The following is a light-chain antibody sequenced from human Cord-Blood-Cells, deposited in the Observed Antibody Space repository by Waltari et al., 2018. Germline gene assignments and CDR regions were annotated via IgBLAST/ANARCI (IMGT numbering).Light chain of an antibody. Sequence: DIQMTQSPSSLSASVGDRVTITCRASQSIRSYLNWYQQKPGKDPKLLIYAASSLQSWVPSRFSGSGSGTDFTLTISSLQPEDFATYYCQQSYSTPRTFGQGTKVEIK. J-gene: IGKJ1*01. CDR1: QSIRSY. V-gene: IGKV1-39*01. CDR2: AAS. CDR3: QQSYSTPRT.